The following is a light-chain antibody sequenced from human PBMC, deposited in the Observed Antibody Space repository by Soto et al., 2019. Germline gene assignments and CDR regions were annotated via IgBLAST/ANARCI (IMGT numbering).Light chain of an antibody. CDR3: QQYGSLYT. J-gene: IGKJ2*01. CDR2: GAS. Sequence: EVVLTQSPGTLSLSPGEGATLSCRASQSVYSSYLAWYQQKPGQAPRLLIYGASSRATGIPDRFSASGSGTDFTLTISRLEPEDFAVYYCQQYGSLYTFGQGNQLESK. CDR1: QSVYSSY. V-gene: IGKV3-20*01.